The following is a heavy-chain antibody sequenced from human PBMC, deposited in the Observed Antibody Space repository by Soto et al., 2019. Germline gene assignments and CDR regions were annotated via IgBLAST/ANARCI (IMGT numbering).Heavy chain of an antibody. J-gene: IGHJ6*02. CDR3: ARQSNYYGMDV. CDR1: GYSFTSNW. V-gene: IGHV5-51*01. Sequence: GESLKISCKRSGYSFTSNWIGWVRQMPGKGLEWMGIIYPGDSDSRYSPSFQGQVTISADKSISTAYLQWSSLNASDTAMYYCARQSNYYGMDVWGQGTTVTVSS. CDR2: IYPGDSDS.